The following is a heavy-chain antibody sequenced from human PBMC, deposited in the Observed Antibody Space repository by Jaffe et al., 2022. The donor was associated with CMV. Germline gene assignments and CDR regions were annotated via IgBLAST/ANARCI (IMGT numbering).Heavy chain of an antibody. V-gene: IGHV4-59*08. D-gene: IGHD2-15*01. J-gene: IGHJ3*02. CDR1: GGSISSYY. CDR2: IYYSGST. Sequence: QVQLQESGPGLVKPSETLSLTCTVSGGSISSYYWSWIRQPPGKGLEWIGYIYYSGSTNYNPSLKSRVTISVDTSKNQFSLKLSSVTAADTAVYYCARGGYCSGGSCYSVAFDIWGQGTMVTVSS. CDR3: ARGGYCSGGSCYSVAFDI.